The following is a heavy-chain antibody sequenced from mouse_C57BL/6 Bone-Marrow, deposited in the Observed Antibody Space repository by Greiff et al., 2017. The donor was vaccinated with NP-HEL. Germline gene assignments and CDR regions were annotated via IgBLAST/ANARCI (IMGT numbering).Heavy chain of an antibody. J-gene: IGHJ2*01. V-gene: IGHV1-9*01. CDR2: ILPGSGST. CDR3: SSREGGYCKGDFDY. CDR1: GYTFTGYW. Sequence: QVQLQQSGAELMKPGASVKLSCKATGYTFTGYWIEWVKQRPGHGLEWIGEILPGSGSTNYNEKFKGKATFTADTSSNTAYLQLSSLTTEDSAIYARSSREGGYCKGDFDYWGQGTTLTVSS. D-gene: IGHD1-1*02.